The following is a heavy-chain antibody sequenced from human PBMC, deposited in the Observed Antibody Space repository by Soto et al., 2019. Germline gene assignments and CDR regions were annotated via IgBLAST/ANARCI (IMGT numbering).Heavy chain of an antibody. CDR1: GGTFSSYA. CDR2: IIPIFGTA. Sequence: RASVKVSCKASGGTFSSYAISWVRQAPGQGLEWMGGIIPIFGTANYAQKFQGRVTITADKSTSTAYMELSSLRSEDTAVYYCAVLVVVAARDVWRQRTTVTVSS. CDR3: AVLVVVAARDV. D-gene: IGHD2-15*01. J-gene: IGHJ6*02. V-gene: IGHV1-69*06.